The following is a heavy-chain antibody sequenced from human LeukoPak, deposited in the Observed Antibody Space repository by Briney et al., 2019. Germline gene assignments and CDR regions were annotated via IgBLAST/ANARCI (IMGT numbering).Heavy chain of an antibody. V-gene: IGHV3-48*02. CDR1: GFTFSSYS. CDR3: ARPDRPYYDILTGYPDAFDI. D-gene: IGHD3-9*01. CDR2: ISSSSTTR. J-gene: IGHJ3*02. Sequence: PGESLRLSCAASGFTFSSYSMNCDRQAPGKGLEWVSYISSSSTTRCYAGSVKGRFTISRDNAKNSLYLQMNSLRDEDTAVYYGARPDRPYYDILTGYPDAFDIWGQGTMVTVSS.